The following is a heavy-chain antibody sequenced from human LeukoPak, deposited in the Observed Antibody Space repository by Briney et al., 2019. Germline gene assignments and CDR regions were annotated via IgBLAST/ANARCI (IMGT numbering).Heavy chain of an antibody. D-gene: IGHD3-3*01. J-gene: IGHJ3*02. CDR3: ARFAGVVIHDAFDI. CDR2: ISSSGSTI. CDR1: GFTFSDYY. V-gene: IGHV3-11*04. Sequence: PGGSLRLSCAASGFTFSDYYMSWIRQAPGKGLEWVSYISSSGSTIYYADSVKGRFTISRDNAKNSLYLQMNSLRAEDTAVYYCARFAGVVIHDAFDIWGQGTMVTVSS.